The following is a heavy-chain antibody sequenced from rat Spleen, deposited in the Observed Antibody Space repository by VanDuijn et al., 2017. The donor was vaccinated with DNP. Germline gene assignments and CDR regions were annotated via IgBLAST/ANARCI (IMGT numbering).Heavy chain of an antibody. J-gene: IGHJ3*01. Sequence: EVQLVESGGGLVQPGRSLKLSCVASGFIFSNYWMTWIRQAPGKGLEWVASIIHSGSSTYYRDSVKGRFTISRDNAKSTLYLQMDSLRSEDTATYYCARSDSYGFPYWGQGTLVTVSS. CDR2: IIHSGSST. V-gene: IGHV5-31*01. CDR3: ARSDSYGFPY. D-gene: IGHD1-2*01. CDR1: GFIFSNYW.